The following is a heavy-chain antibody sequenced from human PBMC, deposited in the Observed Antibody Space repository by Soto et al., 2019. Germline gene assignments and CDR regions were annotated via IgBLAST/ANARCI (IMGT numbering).Heavy chain of an antibody. J-gene: IGHJ6*02. CDR3: ARQRSNGAYVYFVMDV. D-gene: IGHD3-9*01. CDR2: IYLGDSDT. CDR1: DYRFNSYW. V-gene: IGHV5-51*01. Sequence: GESLKISCKGSDYRFNSYWIGWVRQMPGKGLEWIGMIYLGDSDTTYSPSFEGQVTMSVDKSISTAYLQWSSLKASDSATYYCARQRSNGAYVYFVMDVWGQGTTVTVSS.